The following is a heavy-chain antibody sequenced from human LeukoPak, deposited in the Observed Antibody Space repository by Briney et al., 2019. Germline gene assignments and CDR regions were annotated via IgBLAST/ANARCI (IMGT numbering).Heavy chain of an antibody. Sequence: SGTLSLTCIVSGGSVSSPNSYWSWLRQPPGKGLEWIGNVYYIGTTSYNSSPKSRVTISVDTSKNQFSLEVTSVTAADTAVYYCARNTSSSPWFDPWDQGTLVTVSS. J-gene: IGHJ5*02. D-gene: IGHD6-6*01. CDR2: VYYIGTT. CDR3: ARNTSSSPWFDP. CDR1: GGSVSSPNSY. V-gene: IGHV4-61*01.